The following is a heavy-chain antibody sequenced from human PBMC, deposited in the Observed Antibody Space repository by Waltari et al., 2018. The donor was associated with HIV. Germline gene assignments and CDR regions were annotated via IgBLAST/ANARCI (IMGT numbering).Heavy chain of an antibody. J-gene: IGHJ6*02. CDR2: IYYSGTT. Sequence: QLQLQESGPGLVKPSETPSLTCTVSGDSISSSVYYWGWIRQPPGKGLEWIGSIYYSGTTYYDPSLKSRVTMSVDTSKNQFSLKMSSVTAGDTAVYYCARQLYYDFWSGLKWGDGMDVWGQGTTVTVAS. CDR3: ARQLYYDFWSGLKWGDGMDV. V-gene: IGHV4-39*01. D-gene: IGHD3-3*01. CDR1: GDSISSSVYY.